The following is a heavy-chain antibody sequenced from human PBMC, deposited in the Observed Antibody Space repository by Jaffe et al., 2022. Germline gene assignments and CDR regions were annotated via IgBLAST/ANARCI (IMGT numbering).Heavy chain of an antibody. CDR1: GGSFSGYY. CDR2: INHSGST. V-gene: IGHV4-34*01. CDR3: ARVGSGWYRRIYSFDY. J-gene: IGHJ4*02. D-gene: IGHD6-19*01. Sequence: QVQLQQWGAGLLKPSETLSLTCAVYGGSFSGYYWSWIRQPPGKGLEWIGEINHSGSTNYNPSLKSRVTISVDTSKNQFSLKLSSVTAADTAVYYCARVGSGWYRRIYSFDYWGQGTLVTVSS.